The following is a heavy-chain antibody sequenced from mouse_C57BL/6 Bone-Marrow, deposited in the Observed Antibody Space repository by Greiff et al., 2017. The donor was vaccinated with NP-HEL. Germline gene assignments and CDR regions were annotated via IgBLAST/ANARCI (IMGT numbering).Heavy chain of an antibody. Sequence: VQLQQSVAELVRPGASVKLSCTASGFNIKNTYMHWVKQRPEQGLEWIGRIDPANGNTKYAPKFQGKATITADTSSNTAYLQLSSPTSEDTAIYCCDRKGCSSYEGLAYWRQGPLVTVSA. D-gene: IGHD1-1*01. CDR2: IDPANGNT. J-gene: IGHJ3*01. CDR3: DRKGCSSYEGLAY. V-gene: IGHV14-3*01. CDR1: GFNIKNTY.